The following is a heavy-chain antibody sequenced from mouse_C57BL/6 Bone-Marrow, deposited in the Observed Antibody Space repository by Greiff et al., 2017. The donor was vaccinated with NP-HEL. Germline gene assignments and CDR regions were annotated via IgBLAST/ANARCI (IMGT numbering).Heavy chain of an antibody. CDR2: IYPRSGNT. V-gene: IGHV1-81*01. CDR3: ARRRSYGFAY. J-gene: IGHJ3*01. Sequence: QVQLQQSGAELARPGASVKLSCKASGYTFTSYGISWVKQRTGQGLEWIGEIYPRSGNTYYTEKFKGTATLTADKSSSTAYMELRSLTSEDAAVYFCARRRSYGFAYWGQGTLSLSLQ. CDR1: GYTFTSYG. D-gene: IGHD1-1*01.